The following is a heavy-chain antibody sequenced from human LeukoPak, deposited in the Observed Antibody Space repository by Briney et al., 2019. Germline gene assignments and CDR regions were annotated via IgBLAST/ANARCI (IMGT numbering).Heavy chain of an antibody. J-gene: IGHJ3*02. CDR2: INHSGST. D-gene: IGHD3-16*02. V-gene: IGHV4-34*01. CDR1: GGSFSGYY. Sequence: PSETLSLTCAVYGGSFSGYYWSWIRQPPGKGLEWIGEINHSGSTNYNPSLKSRVTISVDTSKNQFSLKLSSVTAADTAVYYCXXXXXXVWGSYRYLRGGHAFDIWGQGTMVTVSS. CDR3: XXXXXXVWGSYRYLRGGHAFDI.